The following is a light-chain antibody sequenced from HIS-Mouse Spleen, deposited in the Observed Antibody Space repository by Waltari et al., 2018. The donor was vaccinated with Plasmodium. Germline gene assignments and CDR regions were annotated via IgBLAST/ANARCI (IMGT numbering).Light chain of an antibody. CDR3: SSYTSSSNYV. V-gene: IGLV2-14*01. J-gene: IGLJ1*01. Sequence: QSALTQPASVSGSPGQSITISCTGTSSDDGGYNYVSWYQQHPGKAPKLMIYEVSNRPSGVSNRFSGSKSGNTASLTISGLQAEDEADYYCSSYTSSSNYVFGTGTKVTVL. CDR2: EVS. CDR1: SSDDGGYNY.